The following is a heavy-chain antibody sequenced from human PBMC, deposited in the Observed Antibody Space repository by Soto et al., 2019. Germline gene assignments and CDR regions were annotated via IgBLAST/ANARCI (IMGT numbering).Heavy chain of an antibody. J-gene: IGHJ4*02. D-gene: IGHD1-1*01. V-gene: IGHV3-49*03. CDR3: HWNNDPIFDY. Sequence: PGGSLRLSCTASGFTFGDYAMSWFRQAPGKGLEWVGFIRSKAYGGTTEYAASVKGRFTISRDDSKSIAYLQMNSLKTEDTAVYYCHWNNDPIFDYWGQGTLVTVSS. CDR2: IRSKAYGGTT. CDR1: GFTFGDYA.